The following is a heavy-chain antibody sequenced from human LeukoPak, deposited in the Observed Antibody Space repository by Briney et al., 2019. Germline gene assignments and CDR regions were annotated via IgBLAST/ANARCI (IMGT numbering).Heavy chain of an antibody. J-gene: IGHJ3*02. CDR1: GGTFSSYA. CDR2: IIPIFGTA. D-gene: IGHD4-23*01. CDR3: ARDLAYITPRYNAFDI. Sequence: SVKVSCKASGGTFSSYAISWVRQAPGQGLEWMGGIIPIFGTANYAQKFQGRVTITADKSTSTAYMELSSLRSEDTAVYYCARDLAYITPRYNAFDIWGQGTMVTVSS. V-gene: IGHV1-69*06.